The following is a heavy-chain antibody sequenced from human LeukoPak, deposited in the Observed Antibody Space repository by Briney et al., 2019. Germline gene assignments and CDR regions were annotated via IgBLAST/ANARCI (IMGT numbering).Heavy chain of an antibody. V-gene: IGHV3-23*01. D-gene: IGHD5/OR15-5a*01. CDR3: AKAAVYHDSCPNS. CDR2: ISSSGGST. Sequence: GGSLRLSCAASGFIFSTYTMNWVRQAPGKGLEWVSSISSSGGSTYYADSVKGRFTISRDNSKNTLYLQVNSLRAEDTAVYYCAKAAVYHDSCPNSWGQGTLVTVSS. CDR1: GFIFSTYT. J-gene: IGHJ4*02.